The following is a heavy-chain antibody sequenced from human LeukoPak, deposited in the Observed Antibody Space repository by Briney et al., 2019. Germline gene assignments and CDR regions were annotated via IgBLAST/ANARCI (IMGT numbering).Heavy chain of an antibody. CDR1: GGTFSSYA. J-gene: IGHJ5*02. CDR2: IIPIFGTA. Sequence: SVKVSCKASGGTFSSYAISWVRQAPGQGLEWMGGIIPIFGTANYAQKFKGRVTITADESTSTAYMELSSLRSEDTAVYYCARGEGPTYGSGSYYKYNWFDPWGQGTLVTVSS. CDR3: ARGEGPTYGSGSYYKYNWFDP. V-gene: IGHV1-69*13. D-gene: IGHD3-10*01.